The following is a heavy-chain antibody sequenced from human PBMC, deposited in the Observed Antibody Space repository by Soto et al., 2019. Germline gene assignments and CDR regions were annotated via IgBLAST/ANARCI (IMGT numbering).Heavy chain of an antibody. D-gene: IGHD3-22*01. Sequence: GESLKISCKGSGYSFTSYWISWVRQMPGKGLEWMGRIDPSDSYTNYSPSFQGHVTISADKSISTAYLQWSSLKASDTAMYYCARFAYYYDSSGYYRYYFDYWGQGTLVTV. J-gene: IGHJ4*02. V-gene: IGHV5-10-1*01. CDR2: IDPSDSYT. CDR1: GYSFTSYW. CDR3: ARFAYYYDSSGYYRYYFDY.